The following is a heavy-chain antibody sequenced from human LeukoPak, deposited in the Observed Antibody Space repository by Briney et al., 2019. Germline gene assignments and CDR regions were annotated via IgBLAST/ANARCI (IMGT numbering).Heavy chain of an antibody. CDR3: VRQASVTAPP. V-gene: IGHV5-51*01. Sequence: GESLKISCQGSGYTFIGYWIGWVRQMPGKGLEWMGIIYPVDPDTRYSPSFQGQVTISIDKSISTAYLQWSSLKASDTAIYYCVRQASVTAPPWGQGTLVTVSS. J-gene: IGHJ5*02. D-gene: IGHD2-21*02. CDR1: GYTFIGYW. CDR2: IYPVDPDT.